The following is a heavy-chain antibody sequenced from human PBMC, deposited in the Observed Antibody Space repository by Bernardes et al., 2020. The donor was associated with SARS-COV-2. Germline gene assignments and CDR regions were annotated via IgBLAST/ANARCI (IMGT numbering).Heavy chain of an antibody. V-gene: IGHV1-46*01. CDR2: VNPSTGRP. CDR3: ARDHSSDFDGRGSWWFDP. CDR1: GYTFTSHY. J-gene: IGHJ5*02. D-gene: IGHD2-15*01. Sequence: ASVKVSCKASGYTFTSHYIQWVRQAPGQGLEWMATVNPSTGRPTYGQRFHGRITVTPDTSTTTVYMDLSSLRSDDTAVYYCARDHSSDFDGRGSWWFDPWGQGTLVIVSS.